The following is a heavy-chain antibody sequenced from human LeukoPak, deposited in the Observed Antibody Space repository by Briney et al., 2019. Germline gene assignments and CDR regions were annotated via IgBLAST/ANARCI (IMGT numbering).Heavy chain of an antibody. CDR1: GYTFTSYY. J-gene: IGHJ3*02. D-gene: IGHD6-13*01. CDR3: ARAAAGYFYAFDI. V-gene: IGHV1-46*03. Sequence: ASVKVSCKASGYTFTSYYMHWVRQAPGQGLEWMGIINPSGGSTSYAQKFQGRVTMTRDTSTSTVYVELSSLRSEDTAVYYCARAAAGYFYAFDIWGQGTMVTVSS. CDR2: INPSGGST.